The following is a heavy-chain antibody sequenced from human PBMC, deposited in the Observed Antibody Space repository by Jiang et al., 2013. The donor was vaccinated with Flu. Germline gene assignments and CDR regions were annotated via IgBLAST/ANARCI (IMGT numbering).Heavy chain of an antibody. V-gene: IGHV3-33*01. Sequence: LIWYDGSNKYYADSVKGRFTISRDNSKNTLFLQMSSLRAEDTAVYYCARDINWNHFDYWGQGTLVTVSS. CDR3: ARDINWNHFDY. CDR2: IWYDGSNK. J-gene: IGHJ4*02. D-gene: IGHD1-20*01.